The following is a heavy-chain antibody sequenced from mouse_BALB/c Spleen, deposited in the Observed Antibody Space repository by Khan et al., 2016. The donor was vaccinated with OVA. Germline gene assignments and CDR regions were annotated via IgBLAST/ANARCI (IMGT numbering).Heavy chain of an antibody. J-gene: IGHJ2*01. D-gene: IGHD1-1*01. CDR3: ARGNYYGYYFDY. CDR1: GYSITSDYA. Sequence: QLEESGPGLVKPSQSLSLTCTVTGYSITSDYAWNWIRQFPGNKLEWMGYISYSGSTSYNPSLKSRISITRDTSKNQFFLQLNSVTTEDTATYYCARGNYYGYYFDYWGQGTTLTVSS. V-gene: IGHV3-2*02. CDR2: ISYSGST.